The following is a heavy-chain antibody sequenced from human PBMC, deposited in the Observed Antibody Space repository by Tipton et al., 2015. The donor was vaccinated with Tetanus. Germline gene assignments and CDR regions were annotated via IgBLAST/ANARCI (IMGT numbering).Heavy chain of an antibody. J-gene: IGHJ4*02. CDR3: ARHVLALARVDPPDS. D-gene: IGHD3-10*01. V-gene: IGHV4-39*01. CDR2: VENGGTA. CDR1: GDFITSTSYY. Sequence: TLSLTCTVSGDFITSTSYYWGWIRQAPGKGLEWIGAVENGGTAYYNPSLRSRVTISRDTSKDQVSLRLTFVTAADTAIYYCARHVLALARVDPPDSWGQGTPVIVSS.